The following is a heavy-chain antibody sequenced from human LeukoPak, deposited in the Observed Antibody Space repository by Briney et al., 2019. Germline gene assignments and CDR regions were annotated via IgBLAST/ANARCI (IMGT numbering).Heavy chain of an antibody. CDR2: IDPHSGNT. D-gene: IGHD3-16*01. J-gene: IGHJ5*02. CDR3: ARVWVDLLPGRQLTFDP. Sequence: GASVKVSCKASGYTFTSYDINWVRQATGQGLEWMGWIDPHSGNTGHAQKFQGRVTITRNTSINTAYMELSSLRSEDTAVYYCARVWVDLLPGRQLTFDPWGQGTLVTVSS. CDR1: GYTFTSYD. V-gene: IGHV1-8*03.